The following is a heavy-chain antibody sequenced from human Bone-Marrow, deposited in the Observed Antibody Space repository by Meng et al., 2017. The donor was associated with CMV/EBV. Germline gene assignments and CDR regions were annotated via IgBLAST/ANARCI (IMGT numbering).Heavy chain of an antibody. D-gene: IGHD6-13*01. V-gene: IGHV4-34*01. J-gene: IGHJ4*02. CDR3: ARDAAADSSSWDFDY. CDR2: INHSGST. CDR1: GGSFSGYY. Sequence: SETLSLTCAVYGGSFSGYYWSWIRQPPGKGLEWIGEINHSGSTNYNPSLKSRVTISVDTSKNQFSLKLSSVTAADTAVYYCARDAAADSSSWDFDYWGQGTLVTVSS.